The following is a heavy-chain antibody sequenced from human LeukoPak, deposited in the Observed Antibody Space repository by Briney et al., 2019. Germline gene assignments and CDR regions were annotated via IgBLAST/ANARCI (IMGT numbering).Heavy chain of an antibody. CDR1: GFSFSNYA. V-gene: IGHV3-7*03. J-gene: IGHJ6*01. Sequence: GGSLRLSCSASGFSFSNYAMYWVRQAPGKGLEWVANIKQGGSEKYYVDSVKGRFTISRDNAENSLYLQMNSLRAEDTAVYYCARDFGLRCSGGTCYSVYYYGMDVWGQRDHGHRLL. CDR3: ARDFGLRCSGGTCYSVYYYGMDV. CDR2: IKQGGSEK. D-gene: IGHD2-15*01.